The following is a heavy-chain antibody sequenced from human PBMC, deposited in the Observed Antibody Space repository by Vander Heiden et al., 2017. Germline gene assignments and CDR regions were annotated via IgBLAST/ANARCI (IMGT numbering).Heavy chain of an antibody. CDR3: ASLCSGGSCYYYYGMDV. Sequence: QVQLQELGPGLVKYPQSLPLTCTVSGCSIRRGGYYLSWIRQHPGKGLEWIGHIYYSGSTYYNPSLKRRGTISVDTSKNQFYLKLSSVTAADTAVYYCASLCSGGSCYYYYGMDVWGQGTTVTVSS. V-gene: IGHV4-31*03. CDR2: IYYSGST. D-gene: IGHD2-15*01. J-gene: IGHJ6*02. CDR1: GCSIRRGGYY.